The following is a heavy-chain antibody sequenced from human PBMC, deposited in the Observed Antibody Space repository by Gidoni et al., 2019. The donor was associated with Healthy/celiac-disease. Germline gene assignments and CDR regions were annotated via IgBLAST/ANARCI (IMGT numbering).Heavy chain of an antibody. CDR2: IIPILGIA. V-gene: IGHV1-69*08. CDR3: ARDNYGDYPVDWYFDL. Sequence: QVQLVQSGAEVKKPGSSVTVSCKASGGTFSSYTISWVRQAPGQGLEWMGRIIPILGIANYAQKFQGRVTITADKSTSTAYMELSSLRSEDTAVYYCARDNYGDYPVDWYFDLWGRGTLVTVSS. CDR1: GGTFSSYT. D-gene: IGHD4-17*01. J-gene: IGHJ2*01.